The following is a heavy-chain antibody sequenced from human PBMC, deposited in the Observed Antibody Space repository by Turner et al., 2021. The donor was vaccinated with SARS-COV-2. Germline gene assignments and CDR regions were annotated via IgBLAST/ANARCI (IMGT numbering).Heavy chain of an antibody. CDR3: ARDLFQDYGSGSYRLDY. V-gene: IGHV3-33*01. CDR1: GFTFSSYG. J-gene: IGHJ4*02. Sequence: QVQLVESGGGVVQPGRSLRLSCAASGFTFSSYGMHWVRQAPGKGLEWVVLIWYDGSNKYYADSVKGRFTISRDNSKNTLYLQMNSLRAEDTAVYYCARDLFQDYGSGSYRLDYWGQGTLVTVSS. D-gene: IGHD3-10*01. CDR2: IWYDGSNK.